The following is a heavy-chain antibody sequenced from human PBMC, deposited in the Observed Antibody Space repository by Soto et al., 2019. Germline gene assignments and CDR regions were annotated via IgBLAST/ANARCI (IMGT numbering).Heavy chain of an antibody. V-gene: IGHV3-30*19. CDR2: TSYDGSDK. J-gene: IGHJ1*01. CDR3: ARWGPTGGLDV. Sequence: QVHLVESGGGVVQPGTSLRVSCVGSGFTFRSYVIHWVRQPPGKGMEWVALTSYDGSDKYYGDSVRGRFTISRDNSRNTVDLQMDSLRLEDTAVYYCARWGPTGGLDVWGQGTLVSVSS. CDR1: GFTFRSYV. D-gene: IGHD3-16*01.